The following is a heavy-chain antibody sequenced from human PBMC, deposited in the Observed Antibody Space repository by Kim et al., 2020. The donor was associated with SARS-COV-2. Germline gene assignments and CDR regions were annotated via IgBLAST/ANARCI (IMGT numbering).Heavy chain of an antibody. J-gene: IGHJ6*02. CDR3: AKDVVLRFLEWLGGMDV. D-gene: IGHD3-3*01. V-gene: IGHV3-30*02. Sequence: VKGRFTISRDKSKNTLYLKMNSLRAEDTAVYYCAKDVVLRFLEWLGGMDVGGQGTTVTVSS.